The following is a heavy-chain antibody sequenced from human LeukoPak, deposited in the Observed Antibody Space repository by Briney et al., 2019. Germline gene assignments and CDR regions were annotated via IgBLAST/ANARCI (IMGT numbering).Heavy chain of an antibody. CDR1: GFTFSSYA. CDR3: AKDHPLYYDILTGYLFDY. Sequence: PGGSLRLSCAASGFTFSSYAMSWVRQAPGKGLEWVSAISGSGGSTYYADSVKGRFTISRDNSKNTLYLQMNSLRAEDTAVYYCAKDHPLYYDILTGYLFDYWGQGTLVTVSS. D-gene: IGHD3-9*01. V-gene: IGHV3-23*01. J-gene: IGHJ4*02. CDR2: ISGSGGST.